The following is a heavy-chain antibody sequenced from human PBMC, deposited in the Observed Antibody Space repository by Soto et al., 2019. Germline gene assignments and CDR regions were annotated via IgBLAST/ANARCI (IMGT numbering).Heavy chain of an antibody. CDR2: LNEDGSFT. CDR3: ARDLSGRADV. Sequence: EVQLVESGGGLVRPGGSLRLSCVASEFTFSSYWMHWVRQVPGKGLVWVSRLNEDGSFTTYADSVKGRSTISRDNAKKTLYLQMNSLRAEDTAVYYCARDLSGRADVWCQGTTVTVSS. J-gene: IGHJ6*02. D-gene: IGHD3-10*01. V-gene: IGHV3-74*01. CDR1: EFTFSSYW.